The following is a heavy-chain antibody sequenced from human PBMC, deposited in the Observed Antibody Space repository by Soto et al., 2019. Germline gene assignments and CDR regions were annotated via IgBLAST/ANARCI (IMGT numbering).Heavy chain of an antibody. CDR2: ISGSGGST. Sequence: EVQLLESGGGLVQPGGSLRLSCAASGFTFSSYAMSWVRQAPGKGLEWVSAISGSGGSTYYADSVKGRFTISRDNCTNTLYLQMTRLRAEDTAVYDCAKENGYSSSWFEFDYWGQGTLVTVSS. CDR3: AKENGYSSSWFEFDY. D-gene: IGHD6-13*01. V-gene: IGHV3-23*01. CDR1: GFTFSSYA. J-gene: IGHJ4*02.